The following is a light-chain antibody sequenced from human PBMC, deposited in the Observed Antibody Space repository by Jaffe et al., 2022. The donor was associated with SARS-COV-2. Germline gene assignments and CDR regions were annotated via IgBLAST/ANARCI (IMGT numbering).Light chain of an antibody. V-gene: IGKV3-20*01. Sequence: EIVLTQSPGTLSLSPGERATLSCRANQSFSSTYLAWYQQKPGQAPRLLIYAASNRATGIPDRFSASASGTDFTLTVSRMEPEDFAVYYCQLSRTFGQGTKVEIK. J-gene: IGKJ1*01. CDR2: AAS. CDR1: QSFSSTY. CDR3: QLSRT.